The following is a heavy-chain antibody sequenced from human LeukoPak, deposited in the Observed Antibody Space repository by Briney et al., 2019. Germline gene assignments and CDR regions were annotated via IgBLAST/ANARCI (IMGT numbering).Heavy chain of an antibody. V-gene: IGHV5-51*01. J-gene: IGHJ4*02. Sequence: GESLKISCKGSGYSFPSYWIGWVRQMPGKGLEWMGIIYPGDSDTRYSPSFQGQVTISVDNSISTTYLQWSSLKASDTAMYYCARGRDAYNYFDYWGQGTLVTVSS. CDR2: IYPGDSDT. D-gene: IGHD1-1*01. CDR1: GYSFPSYW. CDR3: ARGRDAYNYFDY.